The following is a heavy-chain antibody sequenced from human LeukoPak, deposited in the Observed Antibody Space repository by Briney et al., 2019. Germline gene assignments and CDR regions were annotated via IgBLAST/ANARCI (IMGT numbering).Heavy chain of an antibody. J-gene: IGHJ5*02. V-gene: IGHV3-74*01. CDR3: ARPYSSGWYNWFDT. CDR1: GFTFSSYW. D-gene: IGHD6-19*01. CDR2: INSDGSST. Sequence: QPGGSLRLSCAASGFTFSSYWMHWVRQAPGKGLVWVSRINSDGSSTSYADSVKGRFTISRDNAKNTLYLQMNSLRAEDTAVYYCARPYSSGWYNWFDTWGQGTLVTVSS.